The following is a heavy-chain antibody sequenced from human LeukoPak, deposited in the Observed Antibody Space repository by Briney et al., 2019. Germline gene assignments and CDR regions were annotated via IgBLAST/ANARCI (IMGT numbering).Heavy chain of an antibody. CDR3: AKDGIGLGFWSGYGHFDY. CDR1: GFTFSSYA. J-gene: IGHJ4*02. CDR2: ISGSGGST. D-gene: IGHD3-3*01. V-gene: IGHV3-23*01. Sequence: GGSLRLSCAASGFTFSSYAMSWVRQAPGKGLEWVSAISGSGGSTYYADSVKGRFTISRDNSKNTLNLQMNSLRAEDTAVYYCAKDGIGLGFWSGYGHFDYWGQGTLVTVSS.